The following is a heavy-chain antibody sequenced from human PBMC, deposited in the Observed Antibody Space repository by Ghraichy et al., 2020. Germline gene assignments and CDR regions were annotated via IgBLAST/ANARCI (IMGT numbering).Heavy chain of an antibody. CDR2: IKQDESEK. CDR3: AKDLLAIAAGDRDYGMDV. D-gene: IGHD6-13*01. J-gene: IGHJ6*02. Sequence: GGSLRLSCAASGFTFSSHWMSWVRQAPGKGLEWVANIKQDESEKYYVDSVKGRFTISRDNAKNSLYLQMNSLRVEDTAVYYCAKDLLAIAAGDRDYGMDVWGQGTTVTVSS. CDR1: GFTFSSHW. V-gene: IGHV3-7*01.